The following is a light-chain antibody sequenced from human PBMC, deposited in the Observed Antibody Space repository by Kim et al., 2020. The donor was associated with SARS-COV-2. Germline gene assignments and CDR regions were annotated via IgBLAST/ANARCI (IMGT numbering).Light chain of an antibody. J-gene: IGKJ2*01. Sequence: SASVDDRVTITCRASQIISNSLAWYQQKPGKAPNLLIYKASTLQSGVPSRFSGSGSGTEFTLTISSLQPDDFATYYCQQYNSDSRTFGQGTKLEI. V-gene: IGKV1-5*03. CDR3: QQYNSDSRT. CDR1: QIISNS. CDR2: KAS.